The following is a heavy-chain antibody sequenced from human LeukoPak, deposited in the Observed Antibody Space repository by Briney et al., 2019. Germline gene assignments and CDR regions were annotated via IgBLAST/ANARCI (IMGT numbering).Heavy chain of an antibody. D-gene: IGHD1/OR15-1a*01. V-gene: IGHV3-15*01. CDR2: IKSKTASGTT. Sequence: KAEGSLRLSCAASGFTFSNAWMRWVRQAPGKGLEWVGRIKSKTASGTTDYAAPVKGRFTISRDDSKNTLYLQMNSLKTEDTAVYYCTSRYRWHNSQHSWGQGTMVTVSS. CDR3: TSRYRWHNSQHS. J-gene: IGHJ3*01. CDR1: GFTFSNAW.